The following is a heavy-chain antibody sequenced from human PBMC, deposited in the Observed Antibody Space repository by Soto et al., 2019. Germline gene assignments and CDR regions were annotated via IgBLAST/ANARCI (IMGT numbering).Heavy chain of an antibody. CDR1: GYMFSTYD. D-gene: IGHD1-20*01. V-gene: IGHV1-8*01. CDR2: LNPNSGNT. J-gene: IGHJ5*02. CDR3: ARDHRYNWNDEGWFDP. Sequence: QVQLVQSGAEVKKPGASVKVSCKASGYMFSTYDINWVRQATGQGLEWMGWLNPNSGNTGYAQKFQGRVTMTRNTSIHTAYMELSSLGSDDTAVYYCARDHRYNWNDEGWFDPWGQGTLVTVSS.